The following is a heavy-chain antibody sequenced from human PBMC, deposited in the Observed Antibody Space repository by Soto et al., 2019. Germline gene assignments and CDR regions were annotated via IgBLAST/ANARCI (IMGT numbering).Heavy chain of an antibody. CDR1: GFTFSSYG. CDR2: ISYDGSNK. V-gene: IGHV3-30*03. Sequence: SLRLSCAASGFTFSSYGMHWVRQAPGKGLEWVAVISYDGSNKYYADSVKGRFTISRDNSKNTLYLQMNSLRAEDTAVYYCAAKDRKFMLDYWGQGTLVTSPQ. CDR3: AAKDRKFMLDY. D-gene: IGHD2-15*01. J-gene: IGHJ4*02.